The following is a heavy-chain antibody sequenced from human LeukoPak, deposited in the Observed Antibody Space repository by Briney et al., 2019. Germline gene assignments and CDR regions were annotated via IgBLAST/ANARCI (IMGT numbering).Heavy chain of an antibody. D-gene: IGHD6-19*01. V-gene: IGHV3-11*01. Sequence: GGSLRLSCAASGFTFSDYYMSWNRQAPGKGLEWVSYISSSGSTIYYADSVKGRFTISRDNAKNSLYLQMNSLRAEDTAVYYCASRGIAVAGTRVFDPWGQGTLVTVSS. CDR1: GFTFSDYY. CDR2: ISSSGSTI. CDR3: ASRGIAVAGTRVFDP. J-gene: IGHJ5*02.